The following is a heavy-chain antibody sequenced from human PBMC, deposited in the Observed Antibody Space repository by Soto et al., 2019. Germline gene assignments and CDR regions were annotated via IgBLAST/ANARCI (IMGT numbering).Heavy chain of an antibody. D-gene: IGHD3-22*01. V-gene: IGHV3-23*01. J-gene: IGHJ4*02. CDR2: ISGRGGST. CDR1: GFTFSSYA. CDR3: PKRATLNYCDSSGYPYYFEY. Sequence: VGSLRLSCAASGFTFSSYAMSWVRQAPGKGLEWVSAISGRGGSTYYADSVKGRFTISRDNSKNTLYLQMNSLRAEDTAVYYCPKRATLNYCDSSGYPYYFEYWGQGTLVTV.